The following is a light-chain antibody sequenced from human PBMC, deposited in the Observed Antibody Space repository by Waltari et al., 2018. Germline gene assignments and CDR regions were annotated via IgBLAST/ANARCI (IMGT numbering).Light chain of an antibody. CDR3: SSYTSSHTYV. CDR1: SSDVGAYTY. V-gene: IGLV2-14*03. CDR2: HVS. Sequence: QSALTQPASVSGSPGQSITISCTGTSSDVGAYTYVSWYQQYPGTAPKVMIFHVSNRPSGFSDRFSGSKSANTASLTISGLQAEDEADYYCSSYTSSHTYVFGTGTKVTVL. J-gene: IGLJ1*01.